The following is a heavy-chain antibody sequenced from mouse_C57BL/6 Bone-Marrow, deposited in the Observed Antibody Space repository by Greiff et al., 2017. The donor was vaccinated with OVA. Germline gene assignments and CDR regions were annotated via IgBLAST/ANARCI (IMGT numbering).Heavy chain of an antibody. D-gene: IGHD3-3*01. V-gene: IGHV1-15*01. CDR2: IDPETGGT. CDR1: GYTFTDYE. J-gene: IGHJ3*01. Sequence: VQLQQSGAELVRPGASVTLSCKASGYTFTDYEMHWVKQTPVHGLEWIGAIDPETGGTAYNQKFKGKAILTADKSSSTAYMELRSLTSEDSAVYYCTGRRRAGFAYWGQGTLVTVSA. CDR3: TGRRRAGFAY.